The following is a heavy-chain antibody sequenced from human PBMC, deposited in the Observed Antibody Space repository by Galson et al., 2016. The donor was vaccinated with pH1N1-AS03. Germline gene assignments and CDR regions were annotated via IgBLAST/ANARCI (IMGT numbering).Heavy chain of an antibody. J-gene: IGHJ4*02. D-gene: IGHD3-9*01. Sequence: PALVKPTQTLTLTCTFSGFSLTTSAVGVVWIRQPPGKALEWLALIYWDDDKRYNSSLKSRLTITKDTSKNQVVLTMTNMDPVDTATYYCARTAGWLPDFWGQGTLVTDSS. V-gene: IGHV2-5*02. CDR1: GFSLTTSAVG. CDR3: ARTAGWLPDF. CDR2: IYWDDDK.